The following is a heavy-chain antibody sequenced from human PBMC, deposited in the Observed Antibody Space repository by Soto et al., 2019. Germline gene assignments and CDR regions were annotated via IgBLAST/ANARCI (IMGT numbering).Heavy chain of an antibody. CDR3: ARATVTTSGYYFDY. V-gene: IGHV1-69*02. CDR1: GGTFSSYT. Sequence: QVQLVQSGAEVKKPGSSVKVSCKASGGTFSSYTISWVRQAPGQGLEWMGRIIPILGIANYAQKFQGRVTITADKSTSTAYMELSSPRSEDTAVYYCARATVTTSGYYFDYWGQGTLVTVSS. D-gene: IGHD4-17*01. CDR2: IIPILGIA. J-gene: IGHJ4*02.